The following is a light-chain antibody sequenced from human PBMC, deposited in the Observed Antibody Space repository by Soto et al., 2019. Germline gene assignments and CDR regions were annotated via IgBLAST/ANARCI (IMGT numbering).Light chain of an antibody. CDR2: VNSDGSH. CDR1: SGHSSYA. V-gene: IGLV4-69*02. CDR3: QTWGTGIGV. J-gene: IGLJ3*02. Sequence: QPVLTQSPSASASLGASVKLTCTLSSGHSSYAIAWHQQQPEKGPRFLMKVNSDGSHSKGDGIPDRFSGSSSGAERYVTISSLQSEDEADYYCQTWGTGIGVFGGGTKLTVL.